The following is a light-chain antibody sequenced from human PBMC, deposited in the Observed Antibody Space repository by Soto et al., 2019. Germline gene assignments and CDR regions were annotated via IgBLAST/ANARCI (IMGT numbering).Light chain of an antibody. V-gene: IGLV1-51*02. Sequence: QSVLTQPPSMSAAPGPNLPNSSFLRKSYIGNNYVSWYQHIPGTAPKLLIYETNKRHSGIPDRFSGSKSGTSATLDITGLQAGDEADYYCGTWDNSLSADVFGTGTKVTVL. J-gene: IGLJ1*01. CDR3: GTWDNSLSADV. CDR1: KSYIGNNY. CDR2: ETN.